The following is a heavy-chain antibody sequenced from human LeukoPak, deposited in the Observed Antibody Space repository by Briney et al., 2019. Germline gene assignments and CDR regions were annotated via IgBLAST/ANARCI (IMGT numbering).Heavy chain of an antibody. V-gene: IGHV4-34*01. CDR1: GGSFSGYY. D-gene: IGHD3-10*01. CDR2: INHSGST. CDR3: ARHPYSSTMVRGVIAFDY. Sequence: SETLSLTCAVYGGSFSGYYWSWIRQPPGKGLEWIGEINHSGSTNYNPSLKSRVTISVDTSKNQFSLKLSSVTAADTAVYYCARHPYSSTMVRGVIAFDYWGQGTLVTVSS. J-gene: IGHJ4*02.